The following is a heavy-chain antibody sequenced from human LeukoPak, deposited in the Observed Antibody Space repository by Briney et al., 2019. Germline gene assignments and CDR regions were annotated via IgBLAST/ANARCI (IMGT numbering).Heavy chain of an antibody. CDR2: ISSTSVSI. D-gene: IGHD7-27*01. J-gene: IGHJ3*01. CDR1: GFTFSKSW. V-gene: IGHV3-48*04. Sequence: GGSLRLSCAASGFTFSKSWMSWLRQTPEKGLEWVAYISSTSVSIDYADSVKGRFSISRDNAKNSLYLQINSLRAEDTAVYYCARRQLGPRLWDAFDVWGQGTVVTVSS. CDR3: ARRQLGPRLWDAFDV.